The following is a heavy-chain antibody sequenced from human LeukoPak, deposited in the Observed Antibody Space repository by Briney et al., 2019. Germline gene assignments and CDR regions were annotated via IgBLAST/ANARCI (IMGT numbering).Heavy chain of an antibody. CDR1: GFTFSSYS. CDR2: ISSSSSTI. J-gene: IGHJ4*02. CDR3: ARESAAAGRYYFNY. Sequence: GGSLRPSCAAPGFTFSSYSMNWVRQAPGKGLEWVSYISSSSSTIYYADSVKGRFTISRDNAKNSLYLQMNSLRAEDTAVYYCARESAAAGRYYFNYWGQGTLVTVSS. D-gene: IGHD6-13*01. V-gene: IGHV3-48*01.